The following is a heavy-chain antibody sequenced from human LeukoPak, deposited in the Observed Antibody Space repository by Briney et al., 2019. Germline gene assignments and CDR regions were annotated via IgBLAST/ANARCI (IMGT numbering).Heavy chain of an antibody. CDR1: GITLSSYA. V-gene: IGHV3-23*01. D-gene: IGHD3-16*01. CDR2: INGSGVIT. J-gene: IGHJ4*02. Sequence: PGRSLRLSCAASGITLSSYAMSWVRQAPGKGLEWVSAINGSGVITYYTDSVKGRFTISRDNSKNTVYLQMNSLRAEDTAIYYCAKDSSQGGDYFDYWGQGTLVTVSS. CDR3: AKDSSQGGDYFDY.